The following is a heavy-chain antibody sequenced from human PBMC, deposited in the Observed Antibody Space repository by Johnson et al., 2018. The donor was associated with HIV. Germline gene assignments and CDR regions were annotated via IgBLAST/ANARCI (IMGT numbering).Heavy chain of an antibody. Sequence: VQLVESGGGLVQPGGSLRLSCAASGFSVSTYDMHWVRQATGKGLDWLSVIGTAGDTYYLGSVNGRFTISRENAKNSLYRQMNSLRAGDTAVYYCARAGRWSGDTFDIWGQGTIVTVSS. CDR3: ARAGRWSGDTFDI. D-gene: IGHD3-10*01. V-gene: IGHV3-13*01. J-gene: IGHJ3*02. CDR2: IGTAGDT. CDR1: GFSVSTYD.